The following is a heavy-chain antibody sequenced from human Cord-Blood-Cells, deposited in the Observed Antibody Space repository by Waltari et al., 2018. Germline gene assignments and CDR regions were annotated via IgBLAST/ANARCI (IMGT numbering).Heavy chain of an antibody. J-gene: IGHJ5*02. Sequence: QVQLVQSGAEVKKPGASVKVSCKASGYTFTGYYMHWVRQAPGQGLEWMGRINPNSGGTNYAQKFQGWVTMTRDTSISTAYMELSRLRSDDTAVYYCARDGAYSSSLRGFDPWGQGTLVTVSS. CDR2: INPNSGGT. CDR3: ARDGAYSSSLRGFDP. CDR1: GYTFTGYY. D-gene: IGHD6-6*01. V-gene: IGHV1-2*04.